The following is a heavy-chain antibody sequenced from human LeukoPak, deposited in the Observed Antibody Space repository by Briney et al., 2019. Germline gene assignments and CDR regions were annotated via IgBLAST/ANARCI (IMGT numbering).Heavy chain of an antibody. CDR1: GYTFTGYY. CDR2: IIPILGIA. J-gene: IGHJ5*02. CDR3: ARERYSSSSGFDP. Sequence: ASVKVSCKASGYTFTGYYMHWVRQAPGQGLEWMGRIIPILGIANYAQKFQGRVTITADKSTSTAYMELSSLRSEDTAVYYCARERYSSSSGFDPWGQGTLVTVSS. D-gene: IGHD6-6*01. V-gene: IGHV1-69*04.